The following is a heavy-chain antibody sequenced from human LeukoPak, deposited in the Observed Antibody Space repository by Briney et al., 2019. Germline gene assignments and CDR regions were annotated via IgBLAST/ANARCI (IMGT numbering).Heavy chain of an antibody. D-gene: IGHD3-16*01. V-gene: IGHV4-34*01. J-gene: IGHJ4*02. CDR1: GGSFSACS. CDR2: INHGGIA. Sequence: SETLSLTCAVYGGSFSACSWSWIRQPPGTGLEWIGEINHGGIANYNPSLRSRVTISVDTSTNQFSLGLSSVTAADTAVYYCARGLSFFDYWGQGTLVTVSS. CDR3: ARGLSFFDY.